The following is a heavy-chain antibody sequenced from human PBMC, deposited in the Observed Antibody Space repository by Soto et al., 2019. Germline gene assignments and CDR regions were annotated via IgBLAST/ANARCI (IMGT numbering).Heavy chain of an antibody. J-gene: IGHJ5*02. Sequence: QVQLVQSGAEVKKPGASVKVSCKASGYTFTSYGISWVRQAPGQGLEWMGWISANNGNTKYAQNFQGRVTMTTDTSTSTAYMELRSLISDDTAVYYCARAYSPELFDPWGQGTLVTVSS. CDR1: GYTFTSYG. V-gene: IGHV1-18*01. CDR3: ARAYSPELFDP. CDR2: ISANNGNT. D-gene: IGHD2-15*01.